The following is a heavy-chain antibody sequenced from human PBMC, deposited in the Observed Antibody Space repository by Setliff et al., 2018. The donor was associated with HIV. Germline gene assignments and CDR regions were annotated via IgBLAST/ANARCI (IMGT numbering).Heavy chain of an antibody. CDR2: ISGSGGST. Sequence: GGSLRLSCAASGFTFSSYAMSWVRQAPGKGLEWVSAISGSGGSTYYADSVKGRFTISRDNAKNSIYLQMNSLRAEDTAVYYCARNPRPIAARLGTYFDYWGQGTLVTVSS. CDR1: GFTFSSYA. CDR3: ARNPRPIAARLGTYFDY. J-gene: IGHJ4*02. D-gene: IGHD6-6*01. V-gene: IGHV3-23*01.